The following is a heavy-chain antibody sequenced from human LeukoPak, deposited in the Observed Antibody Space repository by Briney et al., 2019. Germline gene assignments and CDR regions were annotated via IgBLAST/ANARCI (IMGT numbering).Heavy chain of an antibody. CDR1: GGTFSTYA. J-gene: IGHJ5*02. D-gene: IGHD2-15*01. V-gene: IGHV1-69*13. CDR2: IIPMFGSA. CDR3: VTTPDGVSVAAPPDLFDR. Sequence: SVKVSRKASGGTFSTYAIRGVRQAPGQGLEWMGGIIPMFGSADYAQKFKGRVSITADESTSTSSLYLSSLSSEMTAAYYCVTTPDGVSVAAPPDLFDRGGQATLVTVSS.